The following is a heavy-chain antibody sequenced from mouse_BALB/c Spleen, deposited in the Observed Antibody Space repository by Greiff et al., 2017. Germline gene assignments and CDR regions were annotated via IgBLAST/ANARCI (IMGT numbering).Heavy chain of an antibody. J-gene: IGHJ4*01. V-gene: IGHV5-12-2*01. CDR2: ISNGGGST. D-gene: IGHD1-2*01. Sequence: VQLKESGGGLVQPGGSLKLSCAASGFTFSSYTMSWVRQTPEKRLEWVAYISNGGGSTYYPDTVKGRFTISRDNAKNTLYLQMSSLKSEDTAMYYCARHVTTANYAMDYWGQGTSVTVSS. CDR3: ARHVTTANYAMDY. CDR1: GFTFSSYT.